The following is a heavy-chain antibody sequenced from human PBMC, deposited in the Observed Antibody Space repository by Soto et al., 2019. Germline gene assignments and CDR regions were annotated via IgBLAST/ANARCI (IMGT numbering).Heavy chain of an antibody. CDR2: IYSGGST. V-gene: IGHV3-53*01. J-gene: IGHJ2*01. D-gene: IGHD2-2*01. CDR1: GIPLSSNY. CDR3: ARAGGEDIVLVPAASLWYFDL. Sequence: GGSLRLSCVGSGIPLSSNYMSWGRQAPGEGVEGVSVIYSGGSTYYADSVKGRFTISRDNSKNTLYLQMNSLRAEDTAVYYCARAGGEDIVLVPAASLWYFDLWGRGTLVTVSS.